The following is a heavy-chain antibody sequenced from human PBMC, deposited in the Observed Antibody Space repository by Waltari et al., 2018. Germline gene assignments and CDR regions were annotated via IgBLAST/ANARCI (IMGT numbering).Heavy chain of an antibody. CDR2: IKQDGSER. CDR3: ATHCSSTNSYCD. V-gene: IGHV3-7*01. J-gene: IGHJ4*02. CDR1: GLNFGGFW. Sequence: EVKLVESGGGLVQPGGPFRLSCVATGLNFGGFWMSWARQIPGKGLEWVAKIKQDGSERYYADSLEGRPTISRDNAKNSLYLQMTSLGVDDTGVYYCATHCSSTNSYCDWGQGTLVTVSS. D-gene: IGHD2-2*01.